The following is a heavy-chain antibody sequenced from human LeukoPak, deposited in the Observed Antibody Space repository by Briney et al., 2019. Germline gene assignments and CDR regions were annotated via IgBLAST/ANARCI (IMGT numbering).Heavy chain of an antibody. CDR2: ISYDGSKK. D-gene: IGHD3-9*01. CDR3: ARDVLRSFDWFWANYGMDV. Sequence: GRSLRLSCAASGFTFSSYAMHWVRQAPGKGLEWVAVISYDGSKKNYADSVKGRFTISRDNSKNTLHLQMNSLRAEDTAVYYCARDVLRSFDWFWANYGMDVWGQGTTAAVSS. V-gene: IGHV3-30-3*01. J-gene: IGHJ6*02. CDR1: GFTFSSYA.